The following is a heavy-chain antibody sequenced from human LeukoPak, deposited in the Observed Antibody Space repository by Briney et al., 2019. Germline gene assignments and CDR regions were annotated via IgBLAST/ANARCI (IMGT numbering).Heavy chain of an antibody. D-gene: IGHD6-19*01. J-gene: IGHJ4*02. CDR3: ARQAAVAGKAGFDF. V-gene: IGHV4-4*07. Sequence: SETLSLTCTVSGGSISSYYWSWIRQPAGKGLEWIGRIYTTGSTNYNPSLKSRVNMSVDTSKNQFSLKLSSVTAADTAVYYCARQAAVAGKAGFDFRGQGTLVTVSS. CDR1: GGSISSYY. CDR2: IYTTGST.